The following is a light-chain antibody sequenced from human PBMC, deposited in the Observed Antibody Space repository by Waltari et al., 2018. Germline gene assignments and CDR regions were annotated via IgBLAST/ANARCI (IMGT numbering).Light chain of an antibody. CDR3: QQYEDVPYT. CDR2: DVS. CDR1: QDISTY. V-gene: IGKV1-33*01. Sequence: DIQMTQSPSSLSASVGDRVTITCQASQDISTYLNWYQQKPGKAPKLLIYDVSNLEKGVPSRFSGGGSETDFSFTISSHQSEDIATYYCQQYEDVPYTFGQGTKLMIK. J-gene: IGKJ2*01.